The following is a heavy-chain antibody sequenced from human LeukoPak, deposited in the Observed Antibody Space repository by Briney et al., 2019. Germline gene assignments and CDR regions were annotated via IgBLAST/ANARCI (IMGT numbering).Heavy chain of an antibody. CDR2: ISAYNGNT. V-gene: IGHV1-18*01. D-gene: IGHD6-19*01. CDR3: ARDLGAEQWLAPFDY. J-gene: IGHJ4*02. CDR1: GYTFTTYG. Sequence: ASVKVSCKASGYTFTTYGISWVRQAPGRGLEWMGWISAYNGNTNYAQKLQGRVAITTDTSTSTAYMELRSLRSDDTAVYYCARDLGAEQWLAPFDYWGQGTLVTVSS.